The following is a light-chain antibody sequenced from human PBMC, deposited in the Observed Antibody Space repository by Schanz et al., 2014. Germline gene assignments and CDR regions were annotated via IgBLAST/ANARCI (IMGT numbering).Light chain of an antibody. CDR1: QSVTNSY. J-gene: IGKJ2*01. CDR2: GAS. V-gene: IGKV3-20*01. CDR3: QHYHSWPYT. Sequence: ETVLTQSPGTLSLSPGERATLSCRASQSVTNSYLAWYQQKPGQAPKLLIYGASSRATGIPDRFSGSGSGTEFTLTISSLQPEDLAVYYCQHYHSWPYTFGQGSKLDIK.